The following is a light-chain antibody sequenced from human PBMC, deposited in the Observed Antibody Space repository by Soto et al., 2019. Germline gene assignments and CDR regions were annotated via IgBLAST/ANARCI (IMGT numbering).Light chain of an antibody. Sequence: EIVLTQSPATLSLSPGARVTHFCQASQSISTYLAWYQQKPGQAPRLLIYDASNRATGIPARFSGSGSGTDFTLTISCLEPEDFAVYYCQQRSNWPPWTFGQGTKVDIK. J-gene: IGKJ1*01. CDR3: QQRSNWPPWT. V-gene: IGKV3-11*01. CDR2: DAS. CDR1: QSISTY.